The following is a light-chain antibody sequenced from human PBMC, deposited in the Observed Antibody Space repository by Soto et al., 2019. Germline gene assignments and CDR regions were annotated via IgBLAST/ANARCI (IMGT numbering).Light chain of an antibody. Sequence: NVLTHSPGTLSLSPWERATLSCRASQTVSGSYVAWYQQKPGQTPRLLIYGASSRATGIPDRFSGSGSGTDFTLTISRLEPEDFAVYHCQQYGDSPLNFGGGTKVDIK. V-gene: IGKV3-20*01. CDR2: GAS. CDR1: QTVSGSY. CDR3: QQYGDSPLN. J-gene: IGKJ4*01.